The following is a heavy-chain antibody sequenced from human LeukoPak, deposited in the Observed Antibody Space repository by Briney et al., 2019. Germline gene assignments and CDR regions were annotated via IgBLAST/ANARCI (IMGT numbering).Heavy chain of an antibody. J-gene: IGHJ4*02. D-gene: IGHD2-15*01. V-gene: IGHV3-53*04. CDR2: IYTDGST. CDR1: GFTVSSNY. Sequence: PGGSLRLSCAVSGFTVSSNYMRWVRQAPGKGLEWVSLIYTDGSTTYADSVKGRFTISRHTSKNTLYLQMNSLRTEDTAVYYCATGGFCTGGSCYNYWGQGTLVTVSS. CDR3: ATGGFCTGGSCYNY.